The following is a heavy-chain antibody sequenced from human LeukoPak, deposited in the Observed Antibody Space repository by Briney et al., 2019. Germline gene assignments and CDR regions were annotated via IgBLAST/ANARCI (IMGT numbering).Heavy chain of an antibody. CDR2: IIPIFGTA. J-gene: IGHJ4*02. V-gene: IGHV1-69*13. D-gene: IGHD3-3*01. CDR3: ARAAGFLEWLLVY. CDR1: GYTFTSYD. Sequence: ASVKVSCKASGYTFTSYDINWVRQAPGQGLEWMGGIIPIFGTANYAQKFQGRVTITADESTSTAYMELSSLRSEDTAVYYCARAAGFLEWLLVYWGQGTLVTVSS.